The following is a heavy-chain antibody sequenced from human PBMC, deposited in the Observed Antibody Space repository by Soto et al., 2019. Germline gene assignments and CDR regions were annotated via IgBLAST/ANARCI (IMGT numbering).Heavy chain of an antibody. CDR2: IGGTDGDSDGVP. Sequence: VQLLESGGDLVQPGGSLRLSCVASGFILNNYAMSWVRQSPGQGLEWVSTIGGTDGDSDGVPGCEDSVKGRFTSSRDSSANTLFLDMDNLRAEDLDLSYFVKRGRNWGAFDFWGQGTTVVVSS. J-gene: IGHJ3*01. CDR3: VKRGRNWGAFDF. CDR1: GFILNNYA. D-gene: IGHD7-27*01. V-gene: IGHV3-23*01.